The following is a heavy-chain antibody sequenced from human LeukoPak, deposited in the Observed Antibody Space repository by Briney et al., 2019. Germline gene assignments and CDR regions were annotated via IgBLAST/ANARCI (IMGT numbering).Heavy chain of an antibody. D-gene: IGHD2-2*01. Sequence: PGGSLRLSCAASGFTFSSYTMTWVRQAPGKGLEWVSANDGRGVSTYYAGSVKGRFTISKDNSKNTLYLQMNSLRAEDTAVYYCAKGEVGYCSSASCYLVYWGQGTLVTVSS. CDR2: NDGRGVST. V-gene: IGHV3-23*01. J-gene: IGHJ4*02. CDR3: AKGEVGYCSSASCYLVY. CDR1: GFTFSSYT.